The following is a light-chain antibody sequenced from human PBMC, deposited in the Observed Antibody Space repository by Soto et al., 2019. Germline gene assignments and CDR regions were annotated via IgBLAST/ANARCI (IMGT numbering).Light chain of an antibody. CDR1: QSISNY. V-gene: IGKV1-39*01. J-gene: IGKJ1*01. Sequence: DIKISQAPSSLSASVADRVTVTCRASQSISNYLNWYQQKPGKAPKLLIYAASSLQSGVPSRFSGSGSGTDFTLTISSLQPEDFATYYCQQSYSTTWTFGQGTKVDIK. CDR2: AAS. CDR3: QQSYSTTWT.